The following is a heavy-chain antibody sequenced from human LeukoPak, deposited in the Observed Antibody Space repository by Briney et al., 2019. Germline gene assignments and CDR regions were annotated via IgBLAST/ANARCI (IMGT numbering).Heavy chain of an antibody. CDR3: ARAAGSSGYYRYYFDY. Sequence: GGSLRLSCAASGFTVSSNYMSWVRQAPGKGLEWVSVIYSGGSTYYADSVKGRFTISRDNSKNTLYLQMNSLRAEDTAVYYCARAAGSSGYYRYYFDYWGQGTLVTVSS. V-gene: IGHV3-53*05. CDR1: GFTVSSNY. J-gene: IGHJ4*02. D-gene: IGHD3-22*01. CDR2: IYSGGST.